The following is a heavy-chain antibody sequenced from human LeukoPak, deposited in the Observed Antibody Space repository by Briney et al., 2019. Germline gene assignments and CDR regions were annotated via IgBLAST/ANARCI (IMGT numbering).Heavy chain of an antibody. CDR2: ISGSGGST. J-gene: IGHJ4*02. D-gene: IGHD3-22*01. CDR3: AKGGSIGYYWSLDY. CDR1: GFTFSSYA. V-gene: IGHV3-23*01. Sequence: PGGSLRLSCAASGFTFSSYAMSWVRQAPGKGLEWVSAISGSGGSTYYADSVKGRFTISRDNSKNTLYLQMNSLRAEDTAVYYCAKGGSIGYYWSLDYWGQGTLVTVSS.